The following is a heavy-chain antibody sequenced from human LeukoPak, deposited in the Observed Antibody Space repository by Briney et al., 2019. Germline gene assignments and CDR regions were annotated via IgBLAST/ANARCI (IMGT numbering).Heavy chain of an antibody. CDR3: AKDARRTSGWYFFDY. CDR1: GFTFSDYW. Sequence: GGSLRLSCAASGFTFSDYWMHWVRQAPGKGLEWVSVISDSGDITYYADSVKGRFTISRDNSKNTLFLQMNSLRAEDTAVYYCAKDARRTSGWYFFDYWGQGTLVTVSS. V-gene: IGHV3-23*01. J-gene: IGHJ4*02. D-gene: IGHD6-19*01. CDR2: ISDSGDIT.